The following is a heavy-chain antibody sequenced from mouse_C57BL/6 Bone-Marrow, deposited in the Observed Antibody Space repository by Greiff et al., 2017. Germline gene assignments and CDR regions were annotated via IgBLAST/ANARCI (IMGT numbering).Heavy chain of an antibody. J-gene: IGHJ2*01. V-gene: IGHV1-56*01. CDR3: ARGSLDGDCLDY. CDR2: IFPGSGST. D-gene: IGHD2-13*01. Sequence: QVQLQQSGPELVRPGASVKISCKAPGYTFTSHWMQWVRQRPGQGLEWIGEIFPGSGSTYYNEKFKGKATLTVDTSSSTAYMQLSSRTSEDSAVYFCARGSLDGDCLDYWGQGTTLTVSS. CDR1: GYTFTSHW.